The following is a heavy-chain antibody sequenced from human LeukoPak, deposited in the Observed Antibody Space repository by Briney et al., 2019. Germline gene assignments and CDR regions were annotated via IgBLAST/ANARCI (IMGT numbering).Heavy chain of an antibody. D-gene: IGHD5-18*01. CDR3: ARDRYSYCDF. V-gene: IGHV3-7*01. J-gene: IGHJ4*02. CDR1: GFTFSSYW. Sequence: GGSLRHSCAASGFTFSSYWMSWVRQAPGKGLEWMANIKQDGSEKYYVDSVKGRFTISRDNAKNTLYLQMSSLRAEDTAVYYCARDRYSYCDFWGQGTLVTVSS. CDR2: IKQDGSEK.